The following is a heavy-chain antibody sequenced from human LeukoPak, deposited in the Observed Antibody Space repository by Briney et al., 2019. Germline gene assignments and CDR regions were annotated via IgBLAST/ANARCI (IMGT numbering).Heavy chain of an antibody. D-gene: IGHD4-23*01. J-gene: IGHJ6*02. CDR2: IIPIFGTA. CDR1: GGTFSSYA. CDR3: ATDRGAVTQDYYYGMDV. Sequence: SVKVSCKASGGTFSSYAISWVRQAPGQGLEWMGGIIPIFGTANYAQKFQGRVTMTEDTSTDTAYMELSSLRSEDTAVYYCATDRGAVTQDYYYGMDVWGQGTTVTVSS. V-gene: IGHV1-69*06.